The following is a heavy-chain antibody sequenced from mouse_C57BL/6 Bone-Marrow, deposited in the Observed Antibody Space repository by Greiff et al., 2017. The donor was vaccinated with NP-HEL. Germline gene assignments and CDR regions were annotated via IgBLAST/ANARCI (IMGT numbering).Heavy chain of an antibody. CDR3: ARYYYGSSHYYAMDY. D-gene: IGHD1-1*01. Sequence: QVQLQQSGAELVRPGTSVKMSCKASGYTFTNYWIGWAKQRPGHGLEWIGDIYPGGGYTNYNEKFKGKATLTADKSSSTAYMQFSSLTSEDSAIYYRARYYYGSSHYYAMDYWGQGTSVTVSS. CDR2: IYPGGGYT. J-gene: IGHJ4*01. CDR1: GYTFTNYW. V-gene: IGHV1-63*01.